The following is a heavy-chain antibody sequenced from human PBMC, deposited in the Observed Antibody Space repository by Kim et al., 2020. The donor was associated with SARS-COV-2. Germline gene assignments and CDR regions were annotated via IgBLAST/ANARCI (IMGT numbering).Heavy chain of an antibody. V-gene: IGHV3-23*01. J-gene: IGHJ4*02. Sequence: VKGRFTISRDKSKNTLYLQRNSLRAEDTAVYYCAKRESYYYDSSGYLVVYWGQGTLVTVSS. D-gene: IGHD3-22*01. CDR3: AKRESYYYDSSGYLVVY.